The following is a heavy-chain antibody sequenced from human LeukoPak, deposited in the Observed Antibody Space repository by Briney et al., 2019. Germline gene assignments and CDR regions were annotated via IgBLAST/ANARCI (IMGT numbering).Heavy chain of an antibody. D-gene: IGHD2-2*01. V-gene: IGHV3-23*01. CDR3: AKPVVPVAKPSWFDP. CDR2: TAVIGNST. CDR1: GFTFSLYW. J-gene: IGHJ5*02. Sequence: GGSLRLSCATSGFTFSLYWMTWVRQAPGKGLEWVSATAVIGNSTYYADSVQGRFSISTDTSKNTVYLQMNSLRVEDTAIYYCAKPVVPVAKPSWFDPWGQGTLVTVSS.